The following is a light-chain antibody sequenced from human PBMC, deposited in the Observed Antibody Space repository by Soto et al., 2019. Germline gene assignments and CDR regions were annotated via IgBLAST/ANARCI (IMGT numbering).Light chain of an antibody. CDR2: EVS. CDR1: SSDVGGYNY. Sequence: QSVLTQPPSASGSPGQSVTISCTGNSSDVGGYNYVSWYQQHPRKAAKLMIYEVSKRPSGVPDRFSGSKSGNTASLTVSGLQAEDEAYYYCSSYAGSNNYVFGTGTKLTVL. V-gene: IGLV2-8*01. CDR3: SSYAGSNNYV. J-gene: IGLJ1*01.